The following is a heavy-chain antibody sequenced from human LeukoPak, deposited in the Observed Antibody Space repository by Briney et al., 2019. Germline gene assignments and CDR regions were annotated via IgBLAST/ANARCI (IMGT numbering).Heavy chain of an antibody. CDR1: GFTFSSYS. D-gene: IGHD6-13*01. Sequence: GGSLRLSCAASGFTFSSYSVNWVRQAPGKGLEWVSSISSSSSYIYYADSVKGRFTISRDNAKNSLYLQMNSLRAEDTAVYYCARVPSSSWYYFDYWGQGTLVTVSS. V-gene: IGHV3-21*01. CDR3: ARVPSSSWYYFDY. J-gene: IGHJ4*02. CDR2: ISSSSSYI.